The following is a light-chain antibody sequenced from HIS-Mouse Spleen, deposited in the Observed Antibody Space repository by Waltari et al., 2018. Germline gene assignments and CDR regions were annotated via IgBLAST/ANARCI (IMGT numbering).Light chain of an antibody. CDR1: RSNIGSHY. V-gene: IGLV1-47*01. J-gene: IGLJ3*02. CDR2: RNN. Sequence: QSVLTQPPSASATPGQRVTISCSGSRSNIGSHYVSWYQQPPGTAPKLLIYRNNQRPSGVPDRFSGSKSGTSASLAISGLRSEDEADYYCAAWDDSLSGPVFGGGTKLTVL. CDR3: AAWDDSLSGPV.